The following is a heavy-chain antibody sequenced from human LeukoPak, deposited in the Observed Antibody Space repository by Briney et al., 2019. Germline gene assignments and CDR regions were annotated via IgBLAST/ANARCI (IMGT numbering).Heavy chain of an antibody. V-gene: IGHV1-2*02. CDR1: GYIFTGYY. CDR3: ARGYYTSGRTSFDI. CDR2: INPNGGAT. J-gene: IGHJ3*02. Sequence: ASVKVSCKASGYIFTGYYIHWVRQAPGQGLEWMGLINPNGGATKSAQEFRGRVSVTRDTSISTVYMELSRLRSDDTALYYCARGYYTSGRTSFDIWGQGTMVTVSS. D-gene: IGHD3-10*01.